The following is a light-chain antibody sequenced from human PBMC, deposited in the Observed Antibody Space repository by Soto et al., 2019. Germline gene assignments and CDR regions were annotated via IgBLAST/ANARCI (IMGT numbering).Light chain of an antibody. CDR2: DAS. Sequence: RVTITCRASQSITNWLAWYQQKPGKAPKLLIYDASSLESGVPSRFSGSGSGTEFTLTISSLQPDDFATYYCQQYSAYSAFGQGTKVDI. J-gene: IGKJ1*01. CDR3: QQYSAYSA. V-gene: IGKV1-5*01. CDR1: QSITNW.